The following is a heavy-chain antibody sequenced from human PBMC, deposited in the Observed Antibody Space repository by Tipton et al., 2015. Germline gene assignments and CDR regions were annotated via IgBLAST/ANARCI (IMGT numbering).Heavy chain of an antibody. D-gene: IGHD3-3*01. Sequence: TLSLTCNVSGGSISSYFWSWIRQSPGMGLEWIGYVYFTGTTNYNPSFKSRVTMSIDTSNNEFSLKLRSVTAADTAVYYCAREAIFGVAYWFDPWGPGTLVTVSS. J-gene: IGHJ5*02. CDR1: GGSISSYF. CDR2: VYFTGTT. V-gene: IGHV4-59*01. CDR3: AREAIFGVAYWFDP.